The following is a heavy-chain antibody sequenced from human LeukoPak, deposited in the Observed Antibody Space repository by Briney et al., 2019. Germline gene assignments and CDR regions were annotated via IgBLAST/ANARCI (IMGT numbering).Heavy chain of an antibody. Sequence: SSETLSLTCTVSGGSISSYYWSWIRQPPGKGLEWIGYIYYSGSTNYNPSLKRRVTISVDTSKNQFSLKLSSVTAADTAVCYCARGREQLASFDYWGQGTLVTVSS. J-gene: IGHJ4*02. CDR2: IYYSGST. CDR1: GGSISSYY. CDR3: ARGREQLASFDY. V-gene: IGHV4-59*01. D-gene: IGHD6-6*01.